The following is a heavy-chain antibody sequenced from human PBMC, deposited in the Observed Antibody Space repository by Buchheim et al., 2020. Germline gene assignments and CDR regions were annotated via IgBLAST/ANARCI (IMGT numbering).Heavy chain of an antibody. CDR1: GFTFSSYG. V-gene: IGHV3-30*18. CDR3: AKDQAVASYFDY. J-gene: IGHJ4*02. CDR2: ISHDGSIK. Sequence: QVQLVESGGGVVQPGRSLRLSCAASGFTFSSYGMHWVRQAPGKGLEWVAVISHDGSIKYYVYSVKGRFTISRDNSKNTLYLQMNSLRAEDTAVYYCAKDQAVASYFDYWGQGTL. D-gene: IGHD6-19*01.